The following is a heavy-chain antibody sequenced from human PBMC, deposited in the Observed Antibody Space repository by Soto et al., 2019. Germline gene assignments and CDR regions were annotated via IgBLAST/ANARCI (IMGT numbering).Heavy chain of an antibody. V-gene: IGHV3-48*01. CDR3: ARSVMITFGAVGGAFDI. Sequence: GGSLRLSCAASGFTFSSYSMNWVRQAPGKGLEWVSYISSSSSTIYYADSVKGRFTISRDNAKNSLYLQMNSLRAEDTAVYYCARSVMITFGAVGGAFDIWGQGTMVTVSS. D-gene: IGHD3-16*01. CDR2: ISSSSSTI. J-gene: IGHJ3*02. CDR1: GFTFSSYS.